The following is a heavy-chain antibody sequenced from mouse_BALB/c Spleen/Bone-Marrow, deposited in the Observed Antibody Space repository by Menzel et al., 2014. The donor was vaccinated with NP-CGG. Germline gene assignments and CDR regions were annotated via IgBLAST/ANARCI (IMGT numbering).Heavy chain of an antibody. V-gene: IGHV14-3*02. CDR2: IDPANGNT. J-gene: IGHJ2*01. CDR3: ASYDYGYYFDY. CDR1: GFNIKDTY. Sequence: DVKLQESGAELVKPGASVKLSCTASGFNIKDTYMHWVKQRPEQGLEWIGRIDPANGNTKYDPKFQGKATITADTSSNTAYLQLSSLTSEDTAVYYCASYDYGYYFDYWGQGTTLTVSS. D-gene: IGHD2-4*01.